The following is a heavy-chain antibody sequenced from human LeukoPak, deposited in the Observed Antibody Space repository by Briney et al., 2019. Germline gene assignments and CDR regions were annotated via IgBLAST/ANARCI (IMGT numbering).Heavy chain of an antibody. V-gene: IGHV1-8*01. J-gene: IGHJ6*03. CDR1: GYTFTSYD. D-gene: IGHD5-12*01. CDR2: MNPNSGNT. Sequence: ASVKVSCKASGYTFTSYDINWVRQATGQGLEWMGWMNPNSGNTGYAQKFQGRVTMTRNTSISTAYMELSSLRSEDTAVYYCARAGDSGYYHYYYYMDVWGKGTTVTVSS. CDR3: ARAGDSGYYHYYYYMDV.